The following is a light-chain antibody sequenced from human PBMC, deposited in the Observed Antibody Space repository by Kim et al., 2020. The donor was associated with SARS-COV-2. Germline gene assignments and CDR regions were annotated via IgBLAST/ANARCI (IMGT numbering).Light chain of an antibody. CDR2: RAY. CDR1: QDISKL. Sequence: GDRVTITCRSSQDISKLLAWYQQKPGKASNLLIFRAYVLQSGVPSRFSGGGSGTDFTLTISSLQSEDVATYYCQRYNTAPWTFG. V-gene: IGKV1-27*01. J-gene: IGKJ1*01. CDR3: QRYNTAPWT.